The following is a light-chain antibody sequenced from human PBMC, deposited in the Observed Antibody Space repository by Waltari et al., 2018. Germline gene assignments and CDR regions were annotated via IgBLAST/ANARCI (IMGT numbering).Light chain of an antibody. J-gene: IGLJ1*01. Sequence: QSALTQPPSASGSPGQSVTISCTGTSSDVGGYNYVSWYHKHPGHAPKLRIHTVSKRPPGVPGRFSGSKSGNTAALTVSGLQAEDEADYYCSSYAGDSTFLFGTGTKVAVL. CDR2: TVS. V-gene: IGLV2-8*01. CDR1: SSDVGGYNY. CDR3: SSYAGDSTFL.